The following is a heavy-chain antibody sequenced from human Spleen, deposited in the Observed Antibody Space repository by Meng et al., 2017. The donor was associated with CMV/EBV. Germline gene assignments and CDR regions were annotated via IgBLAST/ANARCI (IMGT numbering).Heavy chain of an antibody. CDR2: INHSGST. CDR1: GGSFSGYY. D-gene: IGHD6-13*01. Sequence: SETLSLTCAVYGGSFSGYYWSWIRQPPGKGLEWIGEINHSGSTNYNPSLKSRVTISVDTSKNQFSLKLSSVTAADTAVYYCVRLAAAGRSRYYFDYWGQGTLVTVSS. V-gene: IGHV4-34*01. CDR3: VRLAAAGRSRYYFDY. J-gene: IGHJ4*02.